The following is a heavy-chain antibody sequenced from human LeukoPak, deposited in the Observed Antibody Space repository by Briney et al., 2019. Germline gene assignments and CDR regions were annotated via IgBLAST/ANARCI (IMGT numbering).Heavy chain of an antibody. CDR3: ARAKLRGEFDY. CDR1: GFTFSSYS. V-gene: IGHV3-48*01. CDR2: IGSSSSTI. Sequence: GGSLRLSCAASGFTFSSYSMNWVRQAPGKGLEWVSYIGSSSSTIYYADSVKGRFTISRDNAKNSLYLQMNSLRAEDTAVYYCARAKLRGEFDYWGRGTPVTVSS. J-gene: IGHJ4*02. D-gene: IGHD3-16*01.